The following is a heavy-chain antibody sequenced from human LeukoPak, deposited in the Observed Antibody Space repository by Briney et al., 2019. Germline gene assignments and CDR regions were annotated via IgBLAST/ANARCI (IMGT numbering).Heavy chain of an antibody. D-gene: IGHD5-24*01. CDR3: ASASGAVEMATISAYYYYYMDV. Sequence: ASVKVSCKASGGTFSSYTISWVRQAPGQGLEWMGRIIPILGIANYAQKFQGRVTITADKSTSTAYMELSSLRSEDTAVYYCASASGAVEMATISAYYYYYMDVWGKGTTVTVSS. J-gene: IGHJ6*03. CDR2: IIPILGIA. CDR1: GGTFSSYT. V-gene: IGHV1-69*02.